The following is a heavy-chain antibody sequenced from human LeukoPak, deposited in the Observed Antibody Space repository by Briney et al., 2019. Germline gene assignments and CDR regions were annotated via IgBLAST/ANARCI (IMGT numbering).Heavy chain of an antibody. CDR3: ARLARYSSSPISPLYYHYYMHV. V-gene: IGHV1-46*01. Sequence: ASVKVSCKAFGYTFTNYYIHWVRRSPGQGLAWRGIINPSGDSTSDAQNFQGRVTMTTDMSTSTVYMELSSLTSDDTAMYYCARLARYSSSPISPLYYHYYMHVWGKGTTVTVSS. J-gene: IGHJ6*03. CDR1: GYTFTNYY. D-gene: IGHD6-19*01. CDR2: INPSGDST.